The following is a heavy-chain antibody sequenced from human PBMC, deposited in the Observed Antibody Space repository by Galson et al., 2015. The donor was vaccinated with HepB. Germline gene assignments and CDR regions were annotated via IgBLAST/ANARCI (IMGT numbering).Heavy chain of an antibody. J-gene: IGHJ4*02. CDR1: GFIFRNYG. D-gene: IGHD6-19*01. CDR3: AKLDSSGSS. Sequence: SLRLSCAASGFIFRNYGMHWVRQAPGKGLEWVAVIWYDGRDQKYADSVKGRFTISRDNFRNTLYLQMSSLRVEDTALYYCAKLDSSGSSWGQGTLVTVSS. V-gene: IGHV3-33*06. CDR2: IWYDGRDQ.